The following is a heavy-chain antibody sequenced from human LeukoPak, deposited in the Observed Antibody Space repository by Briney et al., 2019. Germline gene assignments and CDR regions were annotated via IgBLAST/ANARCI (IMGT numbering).Heavy chain of an antibody. CDR1: GGSISSGDYY. CDR3: ARQVTMIPYGMDV. J-gene: IGHJ6*02. V-gene: IGHV4-61*08. Sequence: PSETLSLTCTVSGGSISSGDYYWSWIRQPPGKGLEWIGYIYHSGSTNYNPSLKSRVTISVDTSKNQFSLKLSSVTAADTAVYYCARQVTMIPYGMDVWGQGTTVTVSS. D-gene: IGHD3-22*01. CDR2: IYHSGST.